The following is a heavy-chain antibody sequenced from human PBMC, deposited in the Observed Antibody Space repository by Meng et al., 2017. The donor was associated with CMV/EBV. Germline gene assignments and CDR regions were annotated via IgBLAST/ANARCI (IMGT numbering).Heavy chain of an antibody. CDR1: GGSISSSSYY. D-gene: IGHD3-3*01. CDR2: IYYSGST. J-gene: IGHJ4*02. CDR3: ARDRSGYDVWSGYYGYFDY. Sequence: SETLSLTCTVSGGSISSSSYYWGWIRQPPGKGLEWIGSIYYSGSTYYNPSLKSRVTISVDTSKNQFSLKLSSVTAADTAVYYCARDRSGYDVWSGYYGYFDYWGQGTLVTVSS. V-gene: IGHV4-39*07.